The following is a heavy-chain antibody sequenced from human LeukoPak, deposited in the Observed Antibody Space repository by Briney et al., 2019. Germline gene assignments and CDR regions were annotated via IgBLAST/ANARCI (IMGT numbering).Heavy chain of an antibody. CDR2: IYYGGST. Sequence: PSDTLSLTCTVSGGSISSSGYYWGWVRQPPGKGLEWIGSIYYGGSTSYNPSLKGRVTISVDTSKNQFSLKLSSVTAADTAMYYCARKYCSGGDCYSNYWGQGTLVTVSS. CDR3: ARKYCSGGDCYSNY. V-gene: IGHV4-39*01. J-gene: IGHJ4*02. CDR1: GGSISSSGYY. D-gene: IGHD2-15*01.